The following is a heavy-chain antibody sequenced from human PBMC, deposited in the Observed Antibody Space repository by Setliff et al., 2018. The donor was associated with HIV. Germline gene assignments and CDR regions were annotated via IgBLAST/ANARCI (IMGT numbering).Heavy chain of an antibody. CDR3: ARKQPIVAQVPDAFDI. CDR1: GYIFTDYW. J-gene: IGHJ3*02. Sequence: PGESLKISCEASGYIFTDYWIGWVRQMPAKRPEWMGIIYPGGSETVYSPSFQGQVTISADKSISTAYLQWSSLKASDTAMYYCARKQPIVAQVPDAFDIWGQGTMVTVSS. CDR2: IYPGGSET. V-gene: IGHV5-51*01. D-gene: IGHD6-6*01.